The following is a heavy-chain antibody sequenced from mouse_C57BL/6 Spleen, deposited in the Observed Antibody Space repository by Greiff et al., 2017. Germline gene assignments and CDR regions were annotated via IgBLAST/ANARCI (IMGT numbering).Heavy chain of an antibody. V-gene: IGHV2-9-1*01. J-gene: IGHJ1*03. Sequence: VKLMESGPGLVAPSQSLSITCTVSGFSLTSYAISWVRQPPGKGLEWLGVIWTGGGTNYNSALKSRLSISKDNSKSQVFLKMNSLQTDDTARYYCARTITTVVAHWYFDVWGTGTTVTVSS. CDR2: IWTGGGT. CDR3: ARTITTVVAHWYFDV. CDR1: GFSLTSYA. D-gene: IGHD1-1*01.